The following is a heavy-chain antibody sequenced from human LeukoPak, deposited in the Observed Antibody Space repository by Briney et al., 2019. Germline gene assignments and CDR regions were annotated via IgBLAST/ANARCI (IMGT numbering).Heavy chain of an antibody. D-gene: IGHD2-2*01. CDR1: GYTFTSYG. V-gene: IGHV1-8*01. CDR2: MNPNSGNT. J-gene: IGHJ4*02. Sequence: GASVKVSCKASGYTFTSYGINWVRQATGQGPEWMGWMNPNSGNTGYAQKFQGRVTMTRNTSISTAYMELSSLRSEDTAVYYCAKSDSRKDHGDVVVPAASYYSNWGLGTLVTVSS. CDR3: AKSDSRKDHGDVVVPAASYYSN.